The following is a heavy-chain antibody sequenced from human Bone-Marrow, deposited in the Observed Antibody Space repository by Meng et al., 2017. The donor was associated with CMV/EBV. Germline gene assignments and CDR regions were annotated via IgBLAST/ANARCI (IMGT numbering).Heavy chain of an antibody. CDR3: SRDVDY. CDR1: GFTFDDYA. V-gene: IGHV3-9*01. CDR2: ISWNSGSI. Sequence: SLKISCAASGFTFDDYALHWVRQAPGKGREWVSGISWNSGSIGYADSVKGRFTISRDNAKNSLYLQMNSLRAEDTAVYYCSRDVDYWGQGTLVTVSS. J-gene: IGHJ4*02.